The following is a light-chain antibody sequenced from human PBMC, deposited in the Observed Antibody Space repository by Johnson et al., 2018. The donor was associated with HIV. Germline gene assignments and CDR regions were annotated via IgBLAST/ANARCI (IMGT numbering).Light chain of an antibody. CDR3: GTWDSSLSAYV. CDR1: SSNIGSNY. V-gene: IGLV1-51*01. J-gene: IGLJ1*01. CDR2: END. Sequence: QSVLTQPPSVSAAPGQKVTISCSGSSSNIGSNYVSWYQQFPGAAPKLLIYENDKRPSGIPDRFSGSKSGTSATLGITGLQTGDEADDYCGTWDSSLSAYVVGTGTKVTVL.